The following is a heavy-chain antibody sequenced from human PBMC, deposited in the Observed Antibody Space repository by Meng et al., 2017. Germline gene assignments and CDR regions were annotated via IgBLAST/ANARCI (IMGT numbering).Heavy chain of an antibody. CDR2: IIPIFGTA. V-gene: IGHV1-69*13. Sequence: SVKVSCKASGGTFSSYAISWVRQAPGQGLEWMGGIIPIFGTANYAQKFQGRVTITADESTSTAYMELSSLRSEDTAVYYCATPTKAAAGKNDYYYGMDVWGQGTTVTVSS. J-gene: IGHJ6*02. CDR1: GGTFSSYA. D-gene: IGHD6-13*01. CDR3: ATPTKAAAGKNDYYYGMDV.